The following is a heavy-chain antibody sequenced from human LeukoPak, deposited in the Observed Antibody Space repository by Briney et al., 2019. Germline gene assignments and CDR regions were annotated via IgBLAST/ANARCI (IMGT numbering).Heavy chain of an antibody. CDR3: TRNPGMDV. Sequence: PGGSLRLSCAASGFTFSTYWMHWVRQAPGKGLVWVSRINGDGSSSTYADSVKGRFTISRDNAKNTLYLQMNSLRTEGTAVYYCTRNPGMDVWGQGTTVTVSS. CDR2: INGDGSSS. V-gene: IGHV3-74*01. J-gene: IGHJ6*02. CDR1: GFTFSTYW.